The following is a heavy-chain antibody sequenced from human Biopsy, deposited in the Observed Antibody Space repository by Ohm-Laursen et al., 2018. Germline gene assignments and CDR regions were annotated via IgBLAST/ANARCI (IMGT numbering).Heavy chain of an antibody. Sequence: SLRLSCSASGFPFSAYWMNWVRQAPGKGLEWVGRIKSESDGGTTDYAGPVTGRFTISRDDSKNTLYVQMNSLKTEDTAVYYCSTMATFWGQGTLVTVSS. CDR2: IKSESDGGTT. J-gene: IGHJ4*02. V-gene: IGHV3-15*01. CDR3: STMATF. CDR1: GFPFSAYW. D-gene: IGHD3-16*01.